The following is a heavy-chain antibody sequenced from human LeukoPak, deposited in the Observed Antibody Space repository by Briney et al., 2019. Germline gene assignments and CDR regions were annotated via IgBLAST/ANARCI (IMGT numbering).Heavy chain of an antibody. Sequence: SETLSLTCTVSGGSISSYYWSWIRQPPGKGLEWIGYIYYSGSTNYNPSLKSRVTISVDTSKNQFSLKLSSVTAADTAVYYCARAEGSRYGYMDVWGKGTTVTVPS. D-gene: IGHD3-9*01. J-gene: IGHJ6*03. CDR2: IYYSGST. CDR1: GGSISSYY. V-gene: IGHV4-59*01. CDR3: ARAEGSRYGYMDV.